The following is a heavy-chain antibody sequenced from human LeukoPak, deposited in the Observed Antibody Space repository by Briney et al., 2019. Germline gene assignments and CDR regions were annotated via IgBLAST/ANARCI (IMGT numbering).Heavy chain of an antibody. CDR1: GGSFSGYY. D-gene: IGHD4-17*01. CDR3: ARDLITVTKRFDI. J-gene: IGHJ3*02. V-gene: IGHV4-59*01. Sequence: PSETLSLTCAVYGGSFSGYYWSWIRQPPGKGLEWIGYISYIGSTNYNPSLKSRVTISIDTSKNQFSLKLRSVTAADTAVYYCARDLITVTKRFDIWGRGTMVSVSS. CDR2: ISYIGST.